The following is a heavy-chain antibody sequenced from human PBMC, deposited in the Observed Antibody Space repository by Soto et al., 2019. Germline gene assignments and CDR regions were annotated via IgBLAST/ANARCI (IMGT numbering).Heavy chain of an antibody. CDR3: ARLPSYSSGRFDY. D-gene: IGHD6-19*01. V-gene: IGHV4-30-2*02. J-gene: IGHJ4*02. Sequence: SETLALTCAVSGGSIRRGGYSWSWIRQPPGKGLEWIGYIYHSGSTYYNPSLKSRVTISVDRSKNQFSLKLSSVTAADTAVYYCARLPSYSSGRFDYWGQGTLVTVSS. CDR2: IYHSGST. CDR1: GGSIRRGGYS.